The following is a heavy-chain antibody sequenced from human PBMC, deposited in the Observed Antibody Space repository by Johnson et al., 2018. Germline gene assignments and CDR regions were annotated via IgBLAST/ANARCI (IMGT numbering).Heavy chain of an antibody. D-gene: IGHD3-3*01. Sequence: QVQLQESGPGLVKPSETLSLTCTVSGGSISSSSYYWGWIRQPPGKGLEWIGSIYYSGSTSYNPSLKSRVTISVDTSKNQFSLKLSAVTAADTAVYYCARGKPSWSGEEDIWGQGTMVTVSS. CDR2: IYYSGST. CDR3: ARGKPSWSGEEDI. CDR1: GGSISSSSYY. J-gene: IGHJ3*02. V-gene: IGHV4-39*07.